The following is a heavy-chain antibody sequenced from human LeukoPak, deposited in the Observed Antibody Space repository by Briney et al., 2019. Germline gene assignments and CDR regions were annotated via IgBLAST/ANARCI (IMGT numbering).Heavy chain of an antibody. J-gene: IGHJ1*01. CDR3: AKRVVVGATSPYSDFQD. CDR1: GFTFSSNW. Sequence: PGGSLRLSCATSGFTFSSNWMSWVRHVPGRGLDWVANIKPDGSAGYYAASVKGRFTVSRDNAKNSLYLQMNSLRVEDTAVYYCAKRVVVGATSPYSDFQDWGQGTLVTVSS. V-gene: IGHV3-7*01. D-gene: IGHD1-26*01. CDR2: IKPDGSAG.